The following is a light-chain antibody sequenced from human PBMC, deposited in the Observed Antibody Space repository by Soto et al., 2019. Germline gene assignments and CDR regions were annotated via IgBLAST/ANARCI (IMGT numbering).Light chain of an antibody. CDR2: GAS. CDR1: QSIGDT. Sequence: EIVMTQSPATLSVSPGGRATLSCRASQSIGDTLAWYQQQPGQSPRLLIYGASTRATGFPARFSGMWSGTECTLTISRLQTDDFATYYGQQYNSYSRTFGQGTQVDIK. V-gene: IGKV3-15*01. CDR3: QQYNSYSRT. J-gene: IGKJ1*01.